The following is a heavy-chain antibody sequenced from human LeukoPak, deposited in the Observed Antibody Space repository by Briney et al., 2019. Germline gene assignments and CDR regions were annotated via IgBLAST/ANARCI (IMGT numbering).Heavy chain of an antibody. V-gene: IGHV3-7*01. Sequence: GGSLRLFCAASGLTFSSYWMTWVRQAPGKGLEWVANIKHDGSEKYYLDSVKGRFTISRDNAKNSLYLQMNSLRAEDTAVYYCAELGITMIGGVWGKGNTVTISS. CDR2: IKHDGSEK. CDR1: GLTFSSYW. D-gene: IGHD3-10*02. CDR3: AELGITMIGGV. J-gene: IGHJ6*04.